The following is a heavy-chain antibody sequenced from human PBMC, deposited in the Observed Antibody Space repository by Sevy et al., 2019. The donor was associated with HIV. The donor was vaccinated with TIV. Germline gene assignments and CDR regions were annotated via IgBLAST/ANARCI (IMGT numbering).Heavy chain of an antibody. J-gene: IGHJ6*02. Sequence: GGSLRLSCAASGFTFSSYAMHWVRQAPGKGLEWVAVISYDGSNKYYADSVKGRFTISRDNSKNTLYLQMNGLRAEDTAVYYCARDLNDKQQPDYYYYYGMDVWGQGTTVTVSS. D-gene: IGHD6-13*01. V-gene: IGHV3-30-3*01. CDR1: GFTFSSYA. CDR3: ARDLNDKQQPDYYYYYGMDV. CDR2: ISYDGSNK.